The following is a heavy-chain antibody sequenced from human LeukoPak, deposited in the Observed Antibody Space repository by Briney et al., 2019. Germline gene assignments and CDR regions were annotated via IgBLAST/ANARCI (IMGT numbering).Heavy chain of an antibody. Sequence: ASVKVSCKASGYTFTGYYMHWVRQAPGQGVEWMGWINPNSGGTNYAQKFQGRVTMTRDTSISTAYMELSRLRSDDTAVYYCARAAGTFTTHYYYYYMDVWGKGTTVTVSS. CDR2: INPNSGGT. J-gene: IGHJ6*03. V-gene: IGHV1-2*02. D-gene: IGHD6-13*01. CDR3: ARAAGTFTTHYYYYYMDV. CDR1: GYTFTGYY.